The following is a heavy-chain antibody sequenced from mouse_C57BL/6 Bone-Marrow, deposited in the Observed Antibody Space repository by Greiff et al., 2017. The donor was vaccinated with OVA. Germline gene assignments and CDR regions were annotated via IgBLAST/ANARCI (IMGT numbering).Heavy chain of an antibody. J-gene: IGHJ2*01. Sequence: VQLQESGAELVRPGTSVKVSCKASGYAFTNYLIEWVKQRPGQGLEWIGVINPGSGGTNYNEKFKGKATLTADKSSSTAYMQLSSLTSEDSAVYFCARGDYGSIYERNLDYWGQGTTLTVSS. CDR2: INPGSGGT. CDR1: GYAFTNYL. V-gene: IGHV1-54*01. CDR3: ARGDYGSIYERNLDY. D-gene: IGHD1-1*01.